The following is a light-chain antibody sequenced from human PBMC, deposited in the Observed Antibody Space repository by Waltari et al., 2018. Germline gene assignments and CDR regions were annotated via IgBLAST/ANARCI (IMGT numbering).Light chain of an antibody. V-gene: IGLV1-44*01. CDR1: SSNMGRHT. Sequence: QSVLTQPPSASGTPGQRVTISCSGTSSNMGRHTVNWYQQLPGTAPKLHIHSNNRRRSGVPDRCPGSKSGTSASLAISGLQSEDEADDYCVAWDDSLIGPVFGGGTKLTVL. CDR2: SNN. CDR3: VAWDDSLIGPV. J-gene: IGLJ2*01.